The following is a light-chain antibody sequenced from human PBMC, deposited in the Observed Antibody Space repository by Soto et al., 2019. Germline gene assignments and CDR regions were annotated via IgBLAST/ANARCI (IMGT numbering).Light chain of an antibody. CDR3: QQYGSSPWT. CDR2: GAS. CDR1: ESVTSNY. V-gene: IGKV3-20*01. Sequence: EIVLRPPPCTLYLSPGERATLPCSASESVTSNYLAWYQQKPGQAPRLLVYGASTRATGIPDRFSGSGSGPDFTLSITRLQPEDCAVYFCQQYGSSPWTSGQGTKVDI. J-gene: IGKJ1*01.